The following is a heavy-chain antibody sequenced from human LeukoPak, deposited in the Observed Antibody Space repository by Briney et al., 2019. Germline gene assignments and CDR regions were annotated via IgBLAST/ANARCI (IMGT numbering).Heavy chain of an antibody. CDR2: ISSSSSYI. V-gene: IGHV3-21*01. CDR1: GFTFSSYS. D-gene: IGHD3-10*01. Sequence: PGGSLRLSCAASGFTFSSYSMNWVRQAPGKGLEWVSSISSSSSYIYYADSVKGRFTISGDNAKNSLYLQMNSLRAEDTAVYYCARAEGHYYGSGSYSDYWGQGTLVTVSS. CDR3: ARAEGHYYGSGSYSDY. J-gene: IGHJ4*02.